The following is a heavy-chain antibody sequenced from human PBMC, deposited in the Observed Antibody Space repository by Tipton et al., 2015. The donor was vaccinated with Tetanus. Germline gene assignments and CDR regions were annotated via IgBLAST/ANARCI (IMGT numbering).Heavy chain of an antibody. CDR1: GGSISSSSYY. CDR3: ATIEYSSSLAFHPLASSYFDY. CDR2: IYYSGST. Sequence: TLSLTCTVSGGSISSSSYYWGWIRQPPGKGLEWIGSIYYSGSTYYNPSLKSRVTISVDTSKNQFSLKLSSVTAADTAVYYCATIEYSSSLAFHPLASSYFDYWGQGTLVTVSP. J-gene: IGHJ4*02. D-gene: IGHD6-6*01. V-gene: IGHV4-39*01.